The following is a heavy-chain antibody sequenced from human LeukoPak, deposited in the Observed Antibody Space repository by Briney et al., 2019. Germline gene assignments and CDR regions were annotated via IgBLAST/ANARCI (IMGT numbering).Heavy chain of an antibody. CDR2: ISHSATT. CDR1: GYSITTGYY. V-gene: IGHV4-38-2*02. J-gene: IGHJ6*03. Sequence: PSETLSLTCTVSGYSITTGYYWGWLRQSPGTGLEWIGSISHSATTYYNPSLKSRVTIFLDTSKNQFSLKLTSVTAADTAACYCARVPGSAYHYMDVWSKGTMVTVSS. CDR3: ARVPGSAYHYMDV. D-gene: IGHD3-10*01.